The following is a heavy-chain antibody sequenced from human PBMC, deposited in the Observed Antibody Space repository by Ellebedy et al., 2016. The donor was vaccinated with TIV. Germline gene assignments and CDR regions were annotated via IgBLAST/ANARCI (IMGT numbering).Heavy chain of an antibody. Sequence: SVKVSCXASGFTFSTYGISWVRQAPGQGLEWMGGTIPIFGTPNYAQKFQGRLTINADEFTRTAYMELSSLRSEDTAVYYCARLWFGDLPTRDSHFYAMDVWGRGTTVTVSS. V-gene: IGHV1-69*13. J-gene: IGHJ6*02. CDR3: ARLWFGDLPTRDSHFYAMDV. CDR2: TIPIFGTP. CDR1: GFTFSTYG. D-gene: IGHD3-10*01.